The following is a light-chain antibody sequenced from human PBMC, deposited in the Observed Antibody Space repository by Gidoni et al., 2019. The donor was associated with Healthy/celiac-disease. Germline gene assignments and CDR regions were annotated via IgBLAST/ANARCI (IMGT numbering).Light chain of an antibody. Sequence: DIHMNQTPSSLSASAGDRVTITGRASQSISSYLNWYQQKPGKAPKLLIYAASRLQSGVPSRFSGSGSGTDLTLTISRLQPEDFATYYCQQSYSTPLTFGGGTKVEIK. CDR3: QQSYSTPLT. V-gene: IGKV1-39*01. CDR1: QSISSY. J-gene: IGKJ4*01. CDR2: AAS.